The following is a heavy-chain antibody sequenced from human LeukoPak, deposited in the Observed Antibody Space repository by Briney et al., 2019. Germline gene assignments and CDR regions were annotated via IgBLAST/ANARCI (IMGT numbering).Heavy chain of an antibody. J-gene: IGHJ5*02. V-gene: IGHV5-51*01. Sequence: RGASLKICCEGSGYIFTSYWSGGGRPVGGKGLGGMGIIYPGDSDTSYSPSFQGQVPISADKSISTAYLQWSSLKASDTAMYYCARSLWVSQLVLWFDPWGQGTLVTVSS. CDR1: GYIFTSYW. D-gene: IGHD6-13*01. CDR2: IYPGDSDT. CDR3: ARSLWVSQLVLWFDP.